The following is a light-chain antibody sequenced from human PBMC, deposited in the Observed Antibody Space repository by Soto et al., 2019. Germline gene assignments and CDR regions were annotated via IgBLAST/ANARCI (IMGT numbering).Light chain of an antibody. V-gene: IGKV1-6*01. CDR3: LLDYSYFWA. CDR2: AAS. J-gene: IGKJ1*01. Sequence: AIQVTQSPSSLSASVGDSVTITCWTSQGIRSALGWYQQKPGKVPKLLIYAASTLRSGVPSRFSGSGSGRDFTLTISSLQPEDFATYYCLLDYSYFWAFGQGTKVEVK. CDR1: QGIRSA.